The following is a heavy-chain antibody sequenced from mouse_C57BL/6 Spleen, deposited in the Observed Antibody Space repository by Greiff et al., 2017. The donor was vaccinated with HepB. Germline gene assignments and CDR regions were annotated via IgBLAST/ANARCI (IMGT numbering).Heavy chain of an antibody. CDR2: IYWDDDK. J-gene: IGHJ3*01. CDR1: GFSLSTSGMG. Sequence: QVTLKESGPGILQSSQTLSLTCSFSGFSLSTSGMGVSWIRQPSGKGLEWLAHIYWDDDKRYNPSLKSRLTISKDTSRNQVFLKITSVDTADTATYYCARSGTNYYGSSPFAYWGQGTLVTVSA. CDR3: ARSGTNYYGSSPFAY. D-gene: IGHD1-1*01. V-gene: IGHV8-12*01.